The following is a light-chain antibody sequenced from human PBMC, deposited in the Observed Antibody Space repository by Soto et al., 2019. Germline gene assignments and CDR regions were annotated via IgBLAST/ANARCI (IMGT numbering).Light chain of an antibody. CDR2: SNN. J-gene: IGLJ1*01. CDR1: SSNIGSNT. Sequence: QSVLAKPPSASGTPGQRVTISCSGRSSNIGSNTVNWSQQLPGTAPKLLIYSNNQRPSGVPDRFSGSKSGTSASLAISGLQSEDEADYYCAAWDDSLNGSYVFGTGTKVTVL. CDR3: AAWDDSLNGSYV. V-gene: IGLV1-44*01.